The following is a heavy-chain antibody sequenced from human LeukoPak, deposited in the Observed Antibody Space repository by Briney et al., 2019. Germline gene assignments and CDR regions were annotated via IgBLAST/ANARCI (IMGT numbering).Heavy chain of an antibody. CDR3: TRPSLANDY. CDR1: GFSFSDSP. CDR2: IRSKANSYAT. V-gene: IGHV3-73*01. Sequence: PGGSLKLSCAASGFSFSDSPIHWVRQASGKGLEWVGRIRSKANSYATAYAASVKGRFTISRDDSKNTAYLQMNSLKTEDTAVYYCTRPSLANDYWGQGTLVTVSS. J-gene: IGHJ4*02.